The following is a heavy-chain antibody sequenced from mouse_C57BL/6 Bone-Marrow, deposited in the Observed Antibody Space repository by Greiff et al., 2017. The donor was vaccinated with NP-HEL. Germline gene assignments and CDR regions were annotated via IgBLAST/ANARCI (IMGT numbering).Heavy chain of an antibody. CDR1: GYSFTGYF. D-gene: IGHD2-4*01. V-gene: IGHV1-20*01. Sequence: EVQLQQSGPELVKPGDSVKISCKASGYSFTGYFMNWVMQSHGKSLEWIGRINPYNGDTFYNQKFKGKATLTVDKSSSTANMELRSLTSEDSAVYDYERERLRRLFFDYWGQGTTLTVSS. CDR3: ERERLRRLFFDY. J-gene: IGHJ2*01. CDR2: INPYNGDT.